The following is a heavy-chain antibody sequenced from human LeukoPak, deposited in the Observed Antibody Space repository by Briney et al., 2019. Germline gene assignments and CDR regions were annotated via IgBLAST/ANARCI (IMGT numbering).Heavy chain of an antibody. CDR1: GFTFSSYS. Sequence: GGSLRLSCAASGFTFSSYSMNWVRQAPGKGLEGVSSISSSSSYIYYADSVKVRFTISRDNSKNTLYLQMNSLRAEDTAVYYCAKSEGYYYYMDVWGKGTTVTISS. J-gene: IGHJ6*03. CDR2: ISSSSSYI. V-gene: IGHV3-21*04. CDR3: AKSEGYYYYMDV.